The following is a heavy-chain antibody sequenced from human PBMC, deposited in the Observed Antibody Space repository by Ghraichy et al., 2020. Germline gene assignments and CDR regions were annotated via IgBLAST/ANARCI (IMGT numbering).Heavy chain of an antibody. J-gene: IGHJ3*02. CDR3: ARALAYCGGDCYSDTFDI. CDR1: GYTFTTYG. Sequence: ASVKVSCQASGYTFTTYGLSWVRQAPGQGLEWMGWIGAYNGDTNYARSLQGRVTVTTDTSTSTAYMELRSLISDDTAVYYCARALAYCGGDCYSDTFDIWGQGTMVTVSS. D-gene: IGHD2-21*02. V-gene: IGHV1-18*04. CDR2: IGAYNGDT.